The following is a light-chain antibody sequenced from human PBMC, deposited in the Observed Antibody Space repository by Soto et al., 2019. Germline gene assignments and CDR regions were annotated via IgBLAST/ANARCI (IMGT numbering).Light chain of an antibody. Sequence: QSVLTQPPSISAAPGQTVTISCSGSSSNIGEDYVAWYQQVPGTAPKLIIFESSKRLPGIPDRFSGSRSGTSTTLVITGLRCGEDADYLCGCWDSGLHDKVFGGGTMLP. V-gene: IGLV1-51*01. J-gene: IGLJ3*02. CDR3: GCWDSGLHDKV. CDR1: SSNIGEDY. CDR2: ESS.